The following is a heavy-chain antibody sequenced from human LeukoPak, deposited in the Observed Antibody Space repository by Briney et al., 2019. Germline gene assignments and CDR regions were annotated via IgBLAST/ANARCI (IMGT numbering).Heavy chain of an antibody. CDR2: IYTSGST. CDR1: GGSISSSY. V-gene: IGHV4-4*09. CDR3: ARRYGGYSDY. J-gene: IGHJ4*02. D-gene: IGHD4-23*01. Sequence: PSETLSLTCTVSGGSISSSYWNWIRQPPGKGLEWIGYIYTSGSTNYNPSLRSRVPMSVDTSKNQFSLKLSPVTAADTAVYYCARRYGGYSDYWGQGTLVTVSS.